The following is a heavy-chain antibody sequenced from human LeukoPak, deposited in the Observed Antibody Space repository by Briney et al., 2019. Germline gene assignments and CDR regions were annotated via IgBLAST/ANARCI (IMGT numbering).Heavy chain of an antibody. CDR1: GFTFSSYV. Sequence: PGGSLRLSCAASGFTFSSYVMNWVRQAPGKGLEWVAIISYDGSNKYYADSVQGRFTISRDNSKNTLYLQTNSLRAEDTAVYYCAKDLGGGSGCYDLWGRGTLVTVSS. J-gene: IGHJ2*01. CDR2: ISYDGSNK. V-gene: IGHV3-30*18. D-gene: IGHD6-19*01. CDR3: AKDLGGGSGCYDL.